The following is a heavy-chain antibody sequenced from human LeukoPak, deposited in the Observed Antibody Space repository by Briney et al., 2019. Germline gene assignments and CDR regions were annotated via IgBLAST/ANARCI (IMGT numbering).Heavy chain of an antibody. Sequence: SETLSLTCAVYGGSFSGYYWSWIRQPPGKGLEWIGEINHSGGNNYNPSLKSRVTISVDTSKNQFSLKLRSVTSADTAVYYCARGPLRSGYYRPNWFDPWGQGTLVTVSS. CDR1: GGSFSGYY. J-gene: IGHJ5*02. V-gene: IGHV4-34*01. CDR3: ARGPLRSGYYRPNWFDP. CDR2: INHSGGN. D-gene: IGHD3-3*01.